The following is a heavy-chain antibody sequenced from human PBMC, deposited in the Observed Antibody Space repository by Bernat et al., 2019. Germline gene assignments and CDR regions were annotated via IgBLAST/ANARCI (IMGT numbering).Heavy chain of an antibody. CDR1: GFTFSNAW. D-gene: IGHD3-16*02. Sequence: VQLVESGGGVVQPGRSLRLSCAASGFTFSNAWMNWVRQAPGKGLEWVGRIKSKTDGGTTDYAAPVKGRFTISRDDSKNTLYLQMNSLKTEDTAVYYCTTVLYVWGSYRPRWGQGTLVTVSS. CDR2: IKSKTDGGTT. CDR3: TTVLYVWGSYRPR. J-gene: IGHJ4*02. V-gene: IGHV3-15*07.